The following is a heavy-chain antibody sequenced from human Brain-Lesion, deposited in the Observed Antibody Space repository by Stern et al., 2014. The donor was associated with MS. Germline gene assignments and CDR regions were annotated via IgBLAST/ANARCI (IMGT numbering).Heavy chain of an antibody. J-gene: IGHJ6*02. CDR2: VNPNSGGP. Sequence: VQLMESGPEVKKPGASVKVSCRTSGYIFTGYYIRWGRQPHGPGLEWMACVNPNSGGPKYAQKFQGRVTMSRDTSISTAYVELSSLTSDDTAVYYCARDQRGITIFGVVTDYYYLGMDVWGQGTTVTVSS. CDR3: ARDQRGITIFGVVTDYYYLGMDV. CDR1: GYIFTGYY. V-gene: IGHV1-2*02. D-gene: IGHD3-3*01.